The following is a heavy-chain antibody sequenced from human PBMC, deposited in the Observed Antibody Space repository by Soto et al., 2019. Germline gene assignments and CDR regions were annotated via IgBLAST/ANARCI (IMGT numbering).Heavy chain of an antibody. CDR2: INWNGGST. V-gene: IGHV3-20*04. Sequence: WGSLRLSCAASGFTFDDYVMSWVRQATGKGLEWVSGINWNGGSTGYADSVKGRFTISRDNAKNSLYLQMNSLRAEDTALYYCARDAYGSGSYYNDQSDYYYGMDVWGQGTTVTVSS. CDR3: ARDAYGSGSYYNDQSDYYYGMDV. J-gene: IGHJ6*02. D-gene: IGHD3-10*01. CDR1: GFTFDDYV.